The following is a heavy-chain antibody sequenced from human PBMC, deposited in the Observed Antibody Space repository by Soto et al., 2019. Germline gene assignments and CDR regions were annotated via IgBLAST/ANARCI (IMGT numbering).Heavy chain of an antibody. CDR2: IYHSGST. J-gene: IGHJ6*02. CDR1: GGSISSSNW. D-gene: IGHD1-26*01. V-gene: IGHV4-4*02. Sequence: QVQLQESGPGLVKPSGTLSLTCAVSGGSISSSNWWSWVRQPPGKGLEWIGEIYHSGSTNYNPSLKSRVTISVDKSKNQFSLKLSSVTAADTAVYYCARGQVPGWELPYDYYYYGMDVWGQGTTVTVSS. CDR3: ARGQVPGWELPYDYYYYGMDV.